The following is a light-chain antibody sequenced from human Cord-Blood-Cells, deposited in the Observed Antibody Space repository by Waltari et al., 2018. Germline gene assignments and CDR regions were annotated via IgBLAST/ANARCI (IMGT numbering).Light chain of an antibody. Sequence: DIVMSQSPLSLTVYPGEQATISCSTSQRLLHSTGYNFLDWYLQKPGQSQQLLVYLGSNRASGVPDRFSGSGSCTNFTLKIGRVEAEDVGVYYCMQALQTPWTFGQGTKVEIK. CDR3: MQALQTPWT. V-gene: IGKV2-28*01. CDR2: LGS. J-gene: IGKJ1*01. CDR1: QRLLHSTGYNF.